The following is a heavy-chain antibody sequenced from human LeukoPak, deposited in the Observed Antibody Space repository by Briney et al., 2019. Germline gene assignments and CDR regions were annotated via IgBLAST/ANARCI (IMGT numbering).Heavy chain of an antibody. Sequence: PSETLSLTCTVSGGSISTTTYYWAWIRQPPGKGLEWIGSIYYSGSTYYDPSLESRVTISVDTSNNQFSLKLSSVTAADTAVYYCARVLGGTMQAFDYWGQGTLVTVSS. CDR2: IYYSGST. D-gene: IGHD1-1*01. J-gene: IGHJ4*02. V-gene: IGHV4-39*07. CDR1: GGSISTTTYY. CDR3: ARVLGGTMQAFDY.